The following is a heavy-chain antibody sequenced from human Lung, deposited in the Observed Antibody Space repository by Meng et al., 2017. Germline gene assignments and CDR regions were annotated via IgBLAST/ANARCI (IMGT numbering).Heavy chain of an antibody. J-gene: IGHJ5*01. CDR1: GFSFSLYD. CDR2: VSYDRTKK. Sequence: VLLVESGGGVGQPGRSLRLSCSASGFSFSLYDMHWVRQAPGRGLEWLALVSYDRTKKYYSDSVRGRFTTSRDNSKSTLYLQMNSLRAEDTAVYYCAKANTYADSWGQGTLVTVSS. V-gene: IGHV3-30*18. D-gene: IGHD5-18*01. CDR3: AKANTYADS.